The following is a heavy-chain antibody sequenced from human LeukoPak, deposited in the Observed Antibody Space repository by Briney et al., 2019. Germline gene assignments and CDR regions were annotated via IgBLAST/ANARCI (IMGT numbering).Heavy chain of an antibody. CDR2: IYHSGST. CDR1: GGSIGSTNW. D-gene: IGHD6-13*01. J-gene: IGHJ4*02. CDR3: ARRPQDSSSWYVFDY. V-gene: IGHV4-4*02. Sequence: PSGTLSLTCAVSGGSIGSTNWWSWVRQPPGKGLEWIGEIYHSGSTNYNPSLKTRVTISVDKSKNQFSLKLSSLTAADTAVYYCARRPQDSSSWYVFDYWGQGTLVTVSS.